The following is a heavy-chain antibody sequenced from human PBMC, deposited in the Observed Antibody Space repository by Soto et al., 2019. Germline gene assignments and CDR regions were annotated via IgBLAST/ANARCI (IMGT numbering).Heavy chain of an antibody. V-gene: IGHV3-48*02. Sequence: GSLRLSCAASGFTYNTYSMNWVRQAPGKGLEWLAYISGGSDVMHYADSLKGRFTISRDDAKNSLYLQINSLTDEDTAVYYCVRDRAYTTGVYFFDYWGQGTLVTVSS. CDR2: ISGGSDVM. J-gene: IGHJ4*02. CDR1: GFTYNTYS. CDR3: VRDRAYTTGVYFFDY. D-gene: IGHD1-1*01.